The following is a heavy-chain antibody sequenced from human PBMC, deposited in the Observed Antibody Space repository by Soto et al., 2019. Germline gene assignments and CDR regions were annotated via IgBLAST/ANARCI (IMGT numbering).Heavy chain of an antibody. CDR2: IYYSGST. CDR1: GGSISSGDYY. Sequence: QVQLQESGPGLVKTSETLSLTCTVSGGSISSGDYYWSWIRQPPGKGLEWIGYIYYSGSTYYNPSFKSRVTISVDTSKNQFSLKLSSVTAADTAVYYCARDTMVRGVVYNWFDPWGQGTLVSVSS. V-gene: IGHV4-30-4*01. J-gene: IGHJ5*02. CDR3: ARDTMVRGVVYNWFDP. D-gene: IGHD3-10*01.